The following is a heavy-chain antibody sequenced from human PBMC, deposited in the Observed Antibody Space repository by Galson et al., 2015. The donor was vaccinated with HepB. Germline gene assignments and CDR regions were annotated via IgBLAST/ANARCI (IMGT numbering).Heavy chain of an antibody. D-gene: IGHD2/OR15-2a*01. J-gene: IGHJ5*02. Sequence: SVKVSCKASGYTFTSYYMHWVRQAPGQGLEWMGIINPSGGSTSYTQKFQGRVTMTRDTSTSTVYMELSSLRSEDTAVYYCARAFRHKGWFDPWGQGTLVTVSS. V-gene: IGHV1-46*01. CDR3: ARAFRHKGWFDP. CDR1: GYTFTSYY. CDR2: INPSGGST.